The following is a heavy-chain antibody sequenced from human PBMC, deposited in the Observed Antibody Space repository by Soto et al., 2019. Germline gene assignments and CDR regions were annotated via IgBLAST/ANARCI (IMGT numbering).Heavy chain of an antibody. CDR2: ISSSSSYI. Sequence: ASLRLACAASVFTFSSYSMHWVRQAPGTVLEWVSSISSSSSYIYYADSVKGRFTISRDNAKNSLDLQMNSLSAEDTAVHYCARDPHSNYYYYYYGMDVWGQGTTVTVYS. CDR3: ARDPHSNYYYYYYGMDV. CDR1: VFTFSSYS. J-gene: IGHJ6*02. V-gene: IGHV3-21*01. D-gene: IGHD4-4*01.